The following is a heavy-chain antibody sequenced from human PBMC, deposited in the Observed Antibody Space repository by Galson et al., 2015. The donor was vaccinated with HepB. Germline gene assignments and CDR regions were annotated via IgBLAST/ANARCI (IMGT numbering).Heavy chain of an antibody. Sequence: SVKVSCKASGYSFTNYAMHWVRQAPGQRLEWLGLINTDNGNAKYSQRFLGRTTITRDTSASLVYMELRYLRFEDTAVYYCAREQQLVYLDYYYGMDVWGQGTTVTVSS. CDR1: GYSFTNYA. CDR3: AREQQLVYLDYYYGMDV. D-gene: IGHD6-13*01. V-gene: IGHV1-3*04. CDR2: INTDNGNA. J-gene: IGHJ6*02.